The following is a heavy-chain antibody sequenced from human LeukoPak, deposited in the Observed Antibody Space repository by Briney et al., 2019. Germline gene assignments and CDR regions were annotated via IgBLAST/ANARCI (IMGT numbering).Heavy chain of an antibody. CDR3: ARDLTGGDDY. J-gene: IGHJ4*02. D-gene: IGHD3-9*01. CDR1: GFTLSSSW. V-gene: IGHV3-74*01. Sequence: AGGSLRLSCAASGFTLSSSWMHWVRQAPGKGLVWVSRIAIDGSTTTYADSVKGRFTISRDDAKNTLYLQMNSLRAEDTAVYYCARDLTGGDDYWGQGTLVTVSS. CDR2: IAIDGSTT.